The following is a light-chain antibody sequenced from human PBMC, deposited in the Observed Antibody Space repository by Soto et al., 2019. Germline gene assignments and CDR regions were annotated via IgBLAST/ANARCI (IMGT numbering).Light chain of an antibody. CDR1: QSVGDTF. Sequence: EIVLTQSPGTLSLSPGEKATLSCRASQSVGDTFLSWYQQKPGLAPRLLIYGVSNRATGIPDRFSGSGSGTDFILIISRLEPEDFALYYCGQFVSSPPRTFGQGTKVEIK. CDR2: GVS. J-gene: IGKJ1*01. CDR3: GQFVSSPPRT. V-gene: IGKV3-20*01.